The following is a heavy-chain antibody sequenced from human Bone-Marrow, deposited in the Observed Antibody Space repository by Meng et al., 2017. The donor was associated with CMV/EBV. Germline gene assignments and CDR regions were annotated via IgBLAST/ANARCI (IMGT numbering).Heavy chain of an antibody. D-gene: IGHD3-3*01. Sequence: CKGSGYSFTTYWIDWVRQMPGKGLEWMGIIYPGDSDTRYSPSFQGQVTISADKSISTAYLQWSSLKASDTAMYYCARSGRTYGDFDFWGQGTLVTVSS. J-gene: IGHJ4*02. CDR3: ARSGRTYGDFDF. V-gene: IGHV5-51*01. CDR2: IYPGDSDT. CDR1: GYSFTTYW.